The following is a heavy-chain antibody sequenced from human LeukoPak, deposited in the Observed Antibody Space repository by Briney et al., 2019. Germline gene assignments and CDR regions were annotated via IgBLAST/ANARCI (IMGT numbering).Heavy chain of an antibody. CDR1: GDSVSSNSAA. D-gene: IGHD3-16*01. CDR2: TYYRSKWFY. Sequence: SQTLSLTCAISGDSVSSNSAAWNRIRQSPSGGLEWLGRTYYRSKWFYDYALFVKSRITINPDTSKNQFSLHLKSVTPEDTAVYYCVRDGEGGLDYFDYWGRGTLVTVSS. CDR3: VRDGEGGLDYFDY. V-gene: IGHV6-1*01. J-gene: IGHJ4*02.